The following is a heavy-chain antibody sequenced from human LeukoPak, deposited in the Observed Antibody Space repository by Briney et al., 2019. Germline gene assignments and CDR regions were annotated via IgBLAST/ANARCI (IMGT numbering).Heavy chain of an antibody. J-gene: IGHJ3*02. CDR3: ARDLSAAGTNDAFDI. D-gene: IGHD6-13*01. V-gene: IGHV4-61*08. CDR1: GGSISSGDYY. Sequence: SETLSLTCTVSGGSISSGDYYWSWIRQPPGKGLEWIGYIYYSGSTNYNPSLKSRVTISVDTSKNQFSLKLSSVTAADTAVYYCARDLSAAGTNDAFDIWGQGTMVTVSS. CDR2: IYYSGST.